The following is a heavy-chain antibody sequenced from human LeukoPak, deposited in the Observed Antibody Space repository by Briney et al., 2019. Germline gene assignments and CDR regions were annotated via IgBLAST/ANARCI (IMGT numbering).Heavy chain of an antibody. D-gene: IGHD3-22*01. CDR1: GYTFTGYY. J-gene: IGHJ6*03. Sequence: ASVKVSCKASGYTFTGYYMHWVRQAPGQGLEWMGWINPNSGGTNYAQKFQGRVTMTRDTSISTAYMELSRLRSDDTAVYYCARCHYYDSSGYRYYYYYYYVDVWGKGTTVTVSS. CDR2: INPNSGGT. CDR3: ARCHYYDSSGYRYYYYYYYVDV. V-gene: IGHV1-2*02.